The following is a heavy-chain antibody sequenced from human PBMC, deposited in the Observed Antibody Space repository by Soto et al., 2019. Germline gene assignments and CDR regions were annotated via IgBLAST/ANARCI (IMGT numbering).Heavy chain of an antibody. V-gene: IGHV3-30-3*01. CDR3: ARGELCLAAEVDLDY. D-gene: IGHD3-16*01. J-gene: IGHJ4*02. CDR2: ISYDGNNK. Sequence: QVPLVESGGGVVQPGRSLRLSCAASGLTFSSYAMHWVRQAPVTGLEGVAVISYDGNNKYYADSVKCRFTISSDNSKNPLYLQMNSLRAEDSAGYFCARGELCLAAEVDLDYWGQATLVTGAS. CDR1: GLTFSSYA.